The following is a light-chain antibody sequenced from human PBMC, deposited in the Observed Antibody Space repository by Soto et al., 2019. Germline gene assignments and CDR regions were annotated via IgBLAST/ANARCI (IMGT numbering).Light chain of an antibody. CDR2: GAS. Sequence: GERATLSCRASQSVSSSYLAWYQQKPGQAPRLLISGASSRATGIPDRFSGSGSGTDFTLTISRLEPEDFAVYYCQQYGSSPPTFGQGTKVDIK. CDR1: QSVSSSY. V-gene: IGKV3-20*01. J-gene: IGKJ1*01. CDR3: QQYGSSPPT.